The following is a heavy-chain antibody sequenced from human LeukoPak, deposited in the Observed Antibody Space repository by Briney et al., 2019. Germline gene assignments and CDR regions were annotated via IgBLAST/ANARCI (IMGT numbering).Heavy chain of an antibody. D-gene: IGHD2-2*01. CDR3: ARDAGHQLSRRNYYAMDV. CDR2: IYHVGGT. Sequence: PSETLSLTCTVSGGSISSYYWSWIRQPPGKGLEWIGSIYHVGGTYYNSSLKSRVTISVDISKNQFSLKVSPVTAADTAVYYCARDAGHQLSRRNYYAMDVWGQGTTVTVSS. V-gene: IGHV4-59*12. CDR1: GGSISSYY. J-gene: IGHJ6*02.